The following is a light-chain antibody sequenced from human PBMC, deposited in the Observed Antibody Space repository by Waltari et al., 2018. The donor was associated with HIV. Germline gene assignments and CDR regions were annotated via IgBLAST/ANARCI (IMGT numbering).Light chain of an antibody. CDR2: GVR. J-gene: IGLJ1*01. CDR1: NSYIRDYHH. CDR3: RTYTSTTTLYV. Sequence: QSALAQRAYVSGSPVQSITIACTGPNSYIRDYHHVTWYQKPQGTDPKVLIYGVRNRPSGVSNRFSGSKSGNTASLTISGLRAEDEGDYFCRTYTSTTTLYVFGTGTRVAVL. V-gene: IGLV2-14*01.